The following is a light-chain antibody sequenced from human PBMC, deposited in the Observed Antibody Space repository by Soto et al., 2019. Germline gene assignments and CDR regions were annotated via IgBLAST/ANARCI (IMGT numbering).Light chain of an antibody. CDR2: DAS. V-gene: IGKV1-33*01. J-gene: IGKJ2*01. CDR1: QNVNNW. CDR3: QKYDTLPLYT. Sequence: GDRVKITCRASQNVNNWLAWYQQKPGKAPRLLIYDASNLEIGVPSRFSGSGSGTDFTFTISNLQPEDIATYYCQKYDTLPLYTVGQGTKVEIK.